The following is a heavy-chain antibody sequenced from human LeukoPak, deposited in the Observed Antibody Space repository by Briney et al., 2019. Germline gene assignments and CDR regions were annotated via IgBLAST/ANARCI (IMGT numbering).Heavy chain of an antibody. CDR2: IYYSGST. D-gene: IGHD2-21*02. Sequence: SETLSLTCTVSGGSISSYYWNWIRKPPGKGLEWLGYIYYSGSTNYNPSLKSRVTISVDTSKNQFSLKLTSVTAADTAVYYCARRVYCGGDCSYFDSWGQGTLVTVSS. CDR3: ARRVYCGGDCSYFDS. CDR1: GGSISSYY. J-gene: IGHJ4*02. V-gene: IGHV4-59*08.